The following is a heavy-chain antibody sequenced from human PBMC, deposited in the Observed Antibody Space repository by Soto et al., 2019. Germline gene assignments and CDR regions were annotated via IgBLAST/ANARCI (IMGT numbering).Heavy chain of an antibody. Sequence: ASVKVSCKVSGYTLTELSMHWVRQAPGKGPEWMGGFDPEDGETIYAQKFQGRVTMTEDTSTDTAYMELSSLRSEDTAVYYCATVGPGGSGCYYNHYYYGMDVWGQGTTVTVSS. CDR3: ATVGPGGSGCYYNHYYYGMDV. J-gene: IGHJ6*02. V-gene: IGHV1-24*01. CDR1: GYTLTELS. D-gene: IGHD3-10*01. CDR2: FDPEDGET.